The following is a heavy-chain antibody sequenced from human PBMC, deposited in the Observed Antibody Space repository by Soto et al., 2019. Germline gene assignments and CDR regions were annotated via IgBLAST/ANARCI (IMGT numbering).Heavy chain of an antibody. CDR3: ARDRGYSYGYAYVDY. D-gene: IGHD5-18*01. J-gene: IGHJ4*02. CDR1: GGSISSGGYY. CDR2: IYYSGST. V-gene: IGHV4-31*03. Sequence: SETLSLTCTVSGGSISSGGYYWSWIRQHPGKGLEWIGYIYYSGSTYYNPSLKSRVTISVDTSKNQFSLKLSSVTAADTAVYYCARDRGYSYGYAYVDYWGQGTLVTVSS.